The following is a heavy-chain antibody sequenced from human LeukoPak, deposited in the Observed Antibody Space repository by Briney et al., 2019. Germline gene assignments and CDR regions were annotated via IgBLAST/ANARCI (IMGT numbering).Heavy chain of an antibody. V-gene: IGHV4-39*01. CDR2: IYYSGST. D-gene: IGHD6-13*01. J-gene: IGHJ4*02. Sequence: SETLSLTCTVSGGSISSSSYYWGWIRQPPGKGLEWIGSIYYSGSTYYNPSLKSRVTISVDTTKNQFSLKLSSVTAADTAVYFCARGVVPNSWSFDYWGRGTLVTVSS. CDR1: GGSISSSSYY. CDR3: ARGVVPNSWSFDY.